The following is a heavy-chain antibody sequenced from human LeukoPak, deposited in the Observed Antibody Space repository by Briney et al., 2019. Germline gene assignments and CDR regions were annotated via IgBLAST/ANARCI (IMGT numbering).Heavy chain of an antibody. V-gene: IGHV1-18*01. D-gene: IGHD6-6*01. CDR1: GYTFTSYG. J-gene: IGHJ5*02. CDR2: ISAYNGNT. CDR3: ARDNSYSSSSWWFDP. Sequence: ASVKVSCKASGYTFTSYGISWVRQAPGQGLEWMGWISAYNGNTNYAQKLQGRVTMTTDTSTSTAYMELSSLRSEDTAVYYCARDNSYSSSSWWFDPWGQGTLVTVSS.